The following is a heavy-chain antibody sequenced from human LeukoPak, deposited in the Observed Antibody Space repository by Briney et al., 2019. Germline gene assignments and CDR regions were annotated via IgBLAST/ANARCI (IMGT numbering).Heavy chain of an antibody. D-gene: IGHD2-2*01. CDR3: AGGDIVVVPAAIPYYYYGMDV. J-gene: IGHJ6*04. Sequence: SVKVSCKASGGTFSSSAISWVRQAPGQGLEWMGGIIPIFGTANYAQKFQGRVTITADKSTSTAYMELSSLRSEDTAVYYCAGGDIVVVPAAIPYYYYGMDVWGKGTTVTVSS. V-gene: IGHV1-69*06. CDR1: GGTFSSSA. CDR2: IIPIFGTA.